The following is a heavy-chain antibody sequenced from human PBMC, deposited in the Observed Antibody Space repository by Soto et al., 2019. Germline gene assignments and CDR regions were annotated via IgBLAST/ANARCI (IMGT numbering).Heavy chain of an antibody. V-gene: IGHV3-15*01. CDR2: IKSKTDGGTT. J-gene: IGHJ5*02. Sequence: EVQLVESGGGLVKPGGSLRLSCAASGFTFSNAWMSWVRQAPGKGLEWVGRIKSKTDGGTTDYAAHVKGRFTISRDDSKNTLYLHMNSLKTEDTAVYYCTTDGHWLSHRFDPWGQGTLVTVSS. CDR1: GFTFSNAW. CDR3: TTDGHWLSHRFDP. D-gene: IGHD3-9*01.